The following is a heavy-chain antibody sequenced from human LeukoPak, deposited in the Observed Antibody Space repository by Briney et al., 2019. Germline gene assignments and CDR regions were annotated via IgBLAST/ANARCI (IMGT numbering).Heavy chain of an antibody. CDR2: TYYRGEWYN. CDR1: GDSVSSASAA. V-gene: IGHV6-1*01. CDR3: ARGPILIEWFDP. D-gene: IGHD3-16*01. Sequence: SGPGLVKPSQTLSLTCAIAGDSVSSASAAWNWIRQSPSRGLEWLGRTYYRGEWYNDYAPSLKSRILITSDSSKNQFSLQLSSVTPDDTAIYYCARGPILIEWFDPWGQGTLVIVSS. J-gene: IGHJ5*02.